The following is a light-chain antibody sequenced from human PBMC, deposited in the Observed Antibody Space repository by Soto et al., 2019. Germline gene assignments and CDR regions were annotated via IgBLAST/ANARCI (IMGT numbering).Light chain of an antibody. J-gene: IGKJ5*01. Sequence: EIVLTQSPATLSLSPGERATHSCRASQRVSSYLAWYQQKPSKAPRLIIYDASNRATGIPARFSGSGSGTDFTLTISSLEPEDFAVYYCQQRSNWPPITFGQGTRLEIK. CDR1: QRVSSY. CDR3: QQRSNWPPIT. CDR2: DAS. V-gene: IGKV3-11*01.